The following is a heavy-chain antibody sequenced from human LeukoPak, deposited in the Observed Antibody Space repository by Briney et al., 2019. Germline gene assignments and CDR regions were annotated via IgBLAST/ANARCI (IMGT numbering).Heavy chain of an antibody. CDR1: GYTFTSYG. D-gene: IGHD3-3*01. CDR3: ARDRGITIFGVVIDAFDI. Sequence: APVKVSCKASGYTFTSYGISWVRQAPGQGLEWMGWISAYNGNTNYAQKLQGRVTMTTDTSTSTAYMELRSLRSDDTAVYYCARDRGITIFGVVIDAFDIWGQGTMVTVSS. CDR2: ISAYNGNT. V-gene: IGHV1-18*01. J-gene: IGHJ3*02.